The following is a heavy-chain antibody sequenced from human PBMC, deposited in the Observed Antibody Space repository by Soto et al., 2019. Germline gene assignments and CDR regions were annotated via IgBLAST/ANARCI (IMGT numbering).Heavy chain of an antibody. Sequence: GGSLRLSCAASEFTFSSYWMSWVRQAPGKGLEWVANIKQDGSEKYYVDSVKGRFTISRDNAKNSLYLQMNSLRAEDTAVYYCARDRYSYYDFWSGSLPYYYYGMDVWGQGTTVTVSS. V-gene: IGHV3-7*01. D-gene: IGHD3-3*01. CDR2: IKQDGSEK. CDR1: EFTFSSYW. J-gene: IGHJ6*02. CDR3: ARDRYSYYDFWSGSLPYYYYGMDV.